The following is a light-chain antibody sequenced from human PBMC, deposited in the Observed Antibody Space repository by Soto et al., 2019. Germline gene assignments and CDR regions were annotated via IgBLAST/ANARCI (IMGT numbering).Light chain of an antibody. CDR2: DVF. Sequence: IPMTHSPSTLSASLGDRVVITCRASQSISRKLAWYQQKPGKAPRLLMYDVFTLESGVPSRFRGSGSGTEFTLTINSLQRDDYATYYCQQNYSNPGTFGHGTKVDIK. J-gene: IGKJ1*01. CDR3: QQNYSNPGT. V-gene: IGKV1-5*01. CDR1: QSISRK.